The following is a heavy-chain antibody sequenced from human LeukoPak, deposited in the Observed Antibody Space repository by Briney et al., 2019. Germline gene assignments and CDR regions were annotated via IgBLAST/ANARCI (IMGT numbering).Heavy chain of an antibody. D-gene: IGHD3-22*01. CDR1: GFTSSSYA. V-gene: IGHV3-64*01. Sequence: GGSLRLSCAASGFTSSSYAMHWVRQAPGKGLEYVSAININGGSTYYANSVKGRFTISRDNSKNTLYLQMGSLRAEDMAVYYCAREDYYDNSGKYFDYWGQGTLVTVSS. CDR3: AREDYYDNSGKYFDY. CDR2: ININGGST. J-gene: IGHJ4*02.